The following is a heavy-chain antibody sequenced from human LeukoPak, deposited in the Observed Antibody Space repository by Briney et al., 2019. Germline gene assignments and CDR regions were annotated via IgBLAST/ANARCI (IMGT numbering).Heavy chain of an antibody. CDR1: GFTFSSYA. D-gene: IGHD5-12*01. J-gene: IGHJ4*02. CDR3: AKGSRGYSDYGYFGY. CDR2: FSGSGGST. Sequence: GGSLRLSCAASGFTFSSYAMSWVRQAPGKGLEWVSAFSGSGGSTYYADSVKGWFTISRDNSKNTLYLQMNSLRAEDTAVYYCAKGSRGYSDYGYFGYWGQGTLVTVSS. V-gene: IGHV3-23*01.